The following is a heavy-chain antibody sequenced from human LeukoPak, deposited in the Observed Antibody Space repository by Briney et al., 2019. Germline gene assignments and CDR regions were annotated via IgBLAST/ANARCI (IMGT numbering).Heavy chain of an antibody. CDR2: IFPIFGKA. J-gene: IGHJ4*02. Sequence: SVKVSCKASGDTGTFSSFAINWLRQAPGQGLEWMGGIFPIFGKADYAQKFQDRVTITADESTSTAYMELSSLRSEDTALYYCARAGEYCSGGSCYSGVYFDYWGQGTLVTVSS. D-gene: IGHD2-15*01. CDR1: GDTGTFSSFA. CDR3: ARAGEYCSGGSCYSGVYFDY. V-gene: IGHV1-69*13.